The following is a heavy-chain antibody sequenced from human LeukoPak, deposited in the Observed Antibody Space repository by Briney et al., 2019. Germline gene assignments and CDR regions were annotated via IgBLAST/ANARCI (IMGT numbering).Heavy chain of an antibody. CDR3: ARGVKGLRGAFNI. V-gene: IGHV4-31*03. CDR2: IYYSGST. D-gene: IGHD3-10*01. CDR1: GGSISSGVYY. Sequence: SETLSLTCTVSGGSISSGVYYWSWIRQHPGKGLEWIGYIYYSGSTYSNPSLKSRLTMSVDISKNQFSLKLSSVTAADTAVYYCARGVKGLRGAFNIWGQGTMVTVSS. J-gene: IGHJ3*02.